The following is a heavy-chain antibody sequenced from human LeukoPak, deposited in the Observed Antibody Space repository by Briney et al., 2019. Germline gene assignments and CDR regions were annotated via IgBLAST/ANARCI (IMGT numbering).Heavy chain of an antibody. CDR1: GYTFTSYD. D-gene: IGHD6-19*01. CDR2: INAGSGNT. Sequence: ASVKVSCKASGYTFTSYDINWVRQATGQGLEWMGWINAGSGNTKYLEEFQGRVTITRDTAASTAYMELSSLRSEDMAVYYCARGIAVAMSWFDPWGQGTLVTVSS. J-gene: IGHJ5*02. CDR3: ARGIAVAMSWFDP. V-gene: IGHV1-3*03.